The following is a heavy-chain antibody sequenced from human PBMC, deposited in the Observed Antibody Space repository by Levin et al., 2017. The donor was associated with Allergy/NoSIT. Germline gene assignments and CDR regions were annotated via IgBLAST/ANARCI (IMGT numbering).Heavy chain of an antibody. CDR2: IWNDGSNK. CDR3: ARKPYGGVVAGPFDY. CDR1: GFTFSSYG. Sequence: PGGSLRLSCAVSGFTFSSYGFHWVRQAPGKGLEWVAVIWNDGSNKYYADSVKGRFTISRDNSENTVYLQLNSLRAEDTAVYYCARKPYGGVVAGPFDYWGQGTLVTVSS. J-gene: IGHJ4*02. D-gene: IGHD2-15*01. V-gene: IGHV3-33*01.